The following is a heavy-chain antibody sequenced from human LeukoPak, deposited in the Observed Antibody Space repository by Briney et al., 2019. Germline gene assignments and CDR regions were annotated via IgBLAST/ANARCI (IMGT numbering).Heavy chain of an antibody. CDR1: GYTFTSYY. CDR2: INPSDGST. CDR3: ARHQGAGEYPFDY. D-gene: IGHD3-16*01. Sequence: ALVKVSCKASGYTFTSYYMHWVRQAPGQGLEWMGIINPSDGSTTYAQKFQGRVTMTRDTSTSTVYMELSSLRSEDTALYYCARHQGAGEYPFDYWGQGTLVTVSS. J-gene: IGHJ4*02. V-gene: IGHV1-46*01.